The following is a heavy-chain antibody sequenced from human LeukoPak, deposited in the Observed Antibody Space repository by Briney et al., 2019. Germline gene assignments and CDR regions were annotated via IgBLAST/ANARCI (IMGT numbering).Heavy chain of an antibody. Sequence: KSSQTLSLTCTVSGGSISSGGYYWSWIRQPPGKGLEWIGYIYYSGSTNYNPSLKSRVTISVDTSKNQFSLKLSSVTAADTAVYYCARVPYYYDSSGYHFDYWGQGTLVTVSS. D-gene: IGHD3-22*01. V-gene: IGHV4-61*08. CDR3: ARVPYYYDSSGYHFDY. J-gene: IGHJ4*02. CDR2: IYYSGST. CDR1: GGSISSGGYY.